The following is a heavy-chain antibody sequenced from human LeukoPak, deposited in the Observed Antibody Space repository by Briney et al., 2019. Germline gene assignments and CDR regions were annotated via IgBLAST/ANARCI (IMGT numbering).Heavy chain of an antibody. V-gene: IGHV3-53*01. CDR3: ARGLYYYDSSGYDAFDI. CDR2: IYSGGST. CDR1: GFTFSSYS. D-gene: IGHD3-22*01. J-gene: IGHJ3*02. Sequence: GGSLRLSCAASGFTFSSYSMSWVRQAPGKGLEWVSVIYSGGSTYYADSVKGRFTISRDNSKNTLYLQMNSLRAEDTAVYYCARGLYYYDSSGYDAFDIWGQGTMVTVSS.